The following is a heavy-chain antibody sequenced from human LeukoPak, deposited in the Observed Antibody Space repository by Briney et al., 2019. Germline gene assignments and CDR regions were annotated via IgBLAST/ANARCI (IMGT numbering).Heavy chain of an antibody. CDR2: INPNSGGT. J-gene: IGHJ4*02. CDR3: AREHQDVDTSFDY. D-gene: IGHD5-18*01. CDR1: CYTFPGYY. Sequence: ASVKFSSKASCYTFPGYYMHWVRQAPGQGLGWMGWINPNSGGTNHAQKFPGRVTMTRDTSISTAYMELSRLRSDGTAVYYCAREHQDVDTSFDYRGQGTLVTVSS. V-gene: IGHV1-2*02.